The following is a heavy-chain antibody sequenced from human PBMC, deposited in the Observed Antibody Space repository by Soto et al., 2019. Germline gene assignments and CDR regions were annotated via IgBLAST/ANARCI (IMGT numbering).Heavy chain of an antibody. Sequence: QVQLVQSGAEVKKPGSSVKVSCKASGGTFSSYTISWVRQAPGQGLEWMGRIIPILGIANYAQKFQGRVTITXXKXTTXTYMELRSLRSEDTAVYYCAREKPHCSSTSCPLDYWGQGTLVTVSS. V-gene: IGHV1-69*08. CDR3: AREKPHCSSTSCPLDY. CDR1: GGTFSSYT. D-gene: IGHD2-2*01. J-gene: IGHJ4*02. CDR2: IIPILGIA.